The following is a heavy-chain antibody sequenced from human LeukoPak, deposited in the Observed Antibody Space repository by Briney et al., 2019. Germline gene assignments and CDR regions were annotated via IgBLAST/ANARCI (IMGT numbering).Heavy chain of an antibody. V-gene: IGHV3-7*01. CDR3: VRWEVTAGMQD. Sequence: VQPEGSLRLSCDGSGFTFSDYWMGWVRQAAGKGLEWVANINPAGRDTYYVDSVKGRFTISRDNVKKSTFLQMNSLRVEETAFYHCVRWEVTAGMQDWGQGTLVTVSS. CDR1: GFTFSDYW. D-gene: IGHD2-2*01. CDR2: INPAGRDT. J-gene: IGHJ4*02.